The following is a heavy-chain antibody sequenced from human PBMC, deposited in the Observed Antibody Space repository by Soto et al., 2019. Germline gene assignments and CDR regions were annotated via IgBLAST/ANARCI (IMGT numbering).Heavy chain of an antibody. CDR1: GGSISSSSYY. CDR2: IYYSGST. D-gene: IGHD2-15*01. J-gene: IGHJ5*02. CDR3: ARSCSGGSCYQGWFDP. V-gene: IGHV4-39*01. Sequence: SETLSLTCTVSGGSISSSSYYWGWIRQPPGKGLEWIGSIYYSGSTYYNPSLKSRVTISVDTSKDQFSLKLSSVTAADTAVYYCARSCSGGSCYQGWFDPWGQGTLVTVSS.